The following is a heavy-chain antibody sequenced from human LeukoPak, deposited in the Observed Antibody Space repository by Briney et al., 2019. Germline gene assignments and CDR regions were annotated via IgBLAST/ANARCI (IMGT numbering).Heavy chain of an antibody. V-gene: IGHV3-21*01. CDR3: AKGREGSGWYPAAFDI. D-gene: IGHD6-19*01. J-gene: IGHJ3*02. CDR2: ISSSSGYV. CDR1: GFTFSSYS. Sequence: GGSLRLSCAASGFTFSSYSMNWVRQAPGKGLEWVSSISSSSGYVDYAVSVKGRFTTSRDNSKNTLYLQMNSLRAEDTAVYYCAKGREGSGWYPAAFDIWGQGTMVTVSS.